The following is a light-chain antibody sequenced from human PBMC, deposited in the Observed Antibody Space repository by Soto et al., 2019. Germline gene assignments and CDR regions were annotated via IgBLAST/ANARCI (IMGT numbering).Light chain of an antibody. CDR1: QSIRSY. V-gene: IGKV1-39*01. Sequence: DIQLTQSPSSLSASVGDKVTITCRASQSIRSYLNLVQQKPGKAPKLLIYDASSLQTGVPSRFSGSGSGTDFSLNISSLQPEDVATYYCQQSYSTPPWTFGQGTKVEIK. CDR2: DAS. CDR3: QQSYSTPPWT. J-gene: IGKJ1*01.